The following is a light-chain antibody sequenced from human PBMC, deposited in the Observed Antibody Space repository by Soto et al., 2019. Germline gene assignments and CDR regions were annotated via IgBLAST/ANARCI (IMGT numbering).Light chain of an antibody. CDR1: SRDVGGYNY. CDR3: SSYRSTSNYV. Sequence: QSALTQPASVSGSPGQSITISCTGTSRDVGGYNYVSWHQQHPGKAPKLMIYEVSNRPSGVSSRFSGSKSGNTASLTISGLQAEDEADYYCSSYRSTSNYVFGSGTKLTVL. CDR2: EVS. V-gene: IGLV2-14*01. J-gene: IGLJ1*01.